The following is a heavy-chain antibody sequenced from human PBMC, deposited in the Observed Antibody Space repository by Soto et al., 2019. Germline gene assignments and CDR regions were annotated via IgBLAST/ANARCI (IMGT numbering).Heavy chain of an antibody. CDR1: GGSISSGGYS. Sequence: QLQLQESGSGLVKPLQTLSLTCAVSGGSISSGGYSWNWIRQPLGKGLEWIGYIYHSGSTYYNPSLKSRVTISVDKSKNLFSLKLTSVTAADTAVYYCARDQLEGNWFDPWGQGTLVTVSS. CDR2: IYHSGST. J-gene: IGHJ5*02. CDR3: ARDQLEGNWFDP. D-gene: IGHD1-1*01. V-gene: IGHV4-30-2*01.